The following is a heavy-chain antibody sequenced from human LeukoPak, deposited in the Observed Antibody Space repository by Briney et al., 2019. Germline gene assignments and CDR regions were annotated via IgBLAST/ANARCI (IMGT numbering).Heavy chain of an antibody. V-gene: IGHV3-48*04. J-gene: IGHJ4*02. Sequence: GGSLRLSCAASGFTFSSYSMNWVRQAPGKGLEWVSYISSSSSTIYYADSVKGRFTISRDNAKNSLYLQMNSLRAEDTAVYYCARDRGQSESYYVFDYWGQGTLVTVSS. CDR3: ARDRGQSESYYVFDY. CDR1: GFTFSSYS. CDR2: ISSSSSTI. D-gene: IGHD1-26*01.